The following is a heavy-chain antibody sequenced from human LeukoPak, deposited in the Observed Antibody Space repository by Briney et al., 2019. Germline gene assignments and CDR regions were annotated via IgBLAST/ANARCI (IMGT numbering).Heavy chain of an antibody. J-gene: IGHJ4*02. CDR2: ISPNSGGT. CDR1: GYSFTGYY. CDR3: ARGRADGYSGYDFGGY. Sequence: ASVKVPCRASGYSFTGYYIHWVRQAPGQGLEWMGWISPNSGGTNYALKFQGRVTMTRDTSISTAYMEVSGLRSNDTAVYYCARGRADGYSGYDFGGYWGQGTLVTVSS. D-gene: IGHD5-12*01. V-gene: IGHV1-2*02.